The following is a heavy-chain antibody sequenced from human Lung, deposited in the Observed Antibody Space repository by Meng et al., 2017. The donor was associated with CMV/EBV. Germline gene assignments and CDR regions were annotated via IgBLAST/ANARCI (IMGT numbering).Heavy chain of an antibody. D-gene: IGHD2-2*02. CDR2: IYSSGRT. J-gene: IGHJ4*02. CDR1: GDSISSDSYY. CDR3: ARGYHLLYYFDY. Sequence: GQTQESGPGPLMPSPALPPTCTASGDSISSDSYYWTWIRQPAGKGLGLIGRIYSSGRTNYDPSLRSRVSISVDTSKNQFSLKLKSVTAADAAIYYCARGYHLLYYFDYWGQGTLVTVSS. V-gene: IGHV4-61*02.